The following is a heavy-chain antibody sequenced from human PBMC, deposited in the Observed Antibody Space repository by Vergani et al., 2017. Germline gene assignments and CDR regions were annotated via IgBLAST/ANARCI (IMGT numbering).Heavy chain of an antibody. Sequence: EVQLVESGGGLVKPGGSLRLSCTASGFTFSSYSMHWVRQAPGKGLEWVSYISSSSSTIYYADSVKGRFTISRDNAKNSLYLQMNSLRAEDTAVYYCATTPRSCYSPVVSSGPLCAFDIWGQGTMVTVSS. V-gene: IGHV3-48*01. CDR3: ATTPRSCYSPVVSSGPLCAFDI. CDR2: ISSSSSTI. CDR1: GFTFSSYS. D-gene: IGHD2-15*01. J-gene: IGHJ3*02.